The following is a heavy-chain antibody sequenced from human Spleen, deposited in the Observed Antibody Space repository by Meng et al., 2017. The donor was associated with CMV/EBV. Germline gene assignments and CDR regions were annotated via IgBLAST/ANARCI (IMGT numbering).Heavy chain of an antibody. CDR1: GVTFSGYA. Sequence: SGVTFSGYAMSWVRQAPGKGLEWVSAISGSGGSAYYADSVEGRFTISRDNAKNTLYLQMNGLRAEDTAVYYCARGTYGYQMIYGPDYWGQGTLVTVSS. J-gene: IGHJ4*02. D-gene: IGHD3-10*01. CDR2: ISGSGGSA. V-gene: IGHV3-23*01. CDR3: ARGTYGYQMIYGPDY.